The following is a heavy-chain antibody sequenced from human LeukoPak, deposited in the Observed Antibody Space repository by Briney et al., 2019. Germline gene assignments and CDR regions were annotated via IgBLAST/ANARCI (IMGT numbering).Heavy chain of an antibody. Sequence: PGGSLRLSCAASGFTFSSYAMSWVRQAPGKGLECLSAISDSGDGTYYADSVKGRFTISRDNYKNTLYLQMNSLRAEDTALYYCAKDVLIYGSTWGQGTLVTVSS. V-gene: IGHV3-23*01. J-gene: IGHJ4*02. CDR1: GFTFSSYA. D-gene: IGHD3-10*01. CDR2: ISDSGDGT. CDR3: AKDVLIYGST.